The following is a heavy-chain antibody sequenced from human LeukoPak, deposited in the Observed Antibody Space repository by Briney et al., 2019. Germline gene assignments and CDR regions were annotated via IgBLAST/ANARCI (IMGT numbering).Heavy chain of an antibody. D-gene: IGHD3-16*01. CDR2: ISGSGGST. V-gene: IGHV3-23*01. CDR1: GFTFSSCA. CDR3: AAMYYDYIWGSYSPPFDY. J-gene: IGHJ4*02. Sequence: PGGSLRLSCAASGFTFSSCAMSWVRQAPGKGLEWVSAISGSGGSTYYADSVKGRFTISRDNSKNTLYLQMNSLRAEDTAVHYCAAMYYDYIWGSYSPPFDYWGQGTLVTVSS.